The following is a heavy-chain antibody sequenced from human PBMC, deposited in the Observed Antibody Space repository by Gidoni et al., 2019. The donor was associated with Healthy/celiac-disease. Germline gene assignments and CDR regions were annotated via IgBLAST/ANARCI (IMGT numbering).Heavy chain of an antibody. J-gene: IGHJ6*02. CDR1: GFTFSDHY. D-gene: IGHD3-22*01. V-gene: IGHV3-72*01. CDR3: AREDYDSSGYYGGHYGMDV. CDR2: TRNKANSYTT. Sequence: EVQLVESGGGLVQPGGSLRLSCAASGFTFSDHYMAWVRQAPGKGLEWVGRTRNKANSYTTEYAASVKGRFTISRDDSKNSLYLQMNSLKTEDTAVYYCAREDYDSSGYYGGHYGMDVWGQGTTVTVSS.